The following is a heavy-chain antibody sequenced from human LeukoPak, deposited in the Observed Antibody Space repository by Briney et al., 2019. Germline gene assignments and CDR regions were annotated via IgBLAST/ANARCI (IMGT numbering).Heavy chain of an antibody. J-gene: IGHJ4*02. CDR1: GFTFSSYA. D-gene: IGHD2-8*01. Sequence: GGSLRLSCAASGFTFSSYAVSWVRQAPGKGLEWVSSISGSGGSTYSADSVKGRFTISRDNSKNTLYLQMNSLRAEDAALYYCAKDRSCTNDICHGDFDYWGQGTLVTVSS. CDR3: AKDRSCTNDICHGDFDY. V-gene: IGHV3-23*01. CDR2: ISGSGGST.